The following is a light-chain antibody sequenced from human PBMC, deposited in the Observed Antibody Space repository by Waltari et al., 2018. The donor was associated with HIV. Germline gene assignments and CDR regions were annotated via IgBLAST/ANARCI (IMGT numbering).Light chain of an antibody. J-gene: IGKJ5*01. V-gene: IGKV3-11*01. CDR3: QQRTNRPPIT. CDR1: QSVNTY. CDR2: DAS. Sequence: IVSTLSTAALVLSPGDSAAHRCRASQSVNTYLAWYQQKFGQPPRLLIYDASTRATGIPARFTGNGSGTDFTLTISSLEPEDFAVYFCQQRTNRPPITFGQGTRLELK.